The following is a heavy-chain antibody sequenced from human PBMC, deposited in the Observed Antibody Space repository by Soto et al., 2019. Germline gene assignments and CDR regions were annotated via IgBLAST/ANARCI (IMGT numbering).Heavy chain of an antibody. Sequence: ASVKVSCKASGYTFTGHYIHGVRQAPEQGPEWMGEIGPESGATRYAEKFQGRVTMTLDTSITTVYMELKNLSPDDTAVYYCGRGRSGQIVVFYWGQGTPVTV. CDR2: IGPESGAT. CDR3: GRGRSGQIVVFY. J-gene: IGHJ4*02. CDR1: GYTFTGHY. V-gene: IGHV1-2*02. D-gene: IGHD1-26*01.